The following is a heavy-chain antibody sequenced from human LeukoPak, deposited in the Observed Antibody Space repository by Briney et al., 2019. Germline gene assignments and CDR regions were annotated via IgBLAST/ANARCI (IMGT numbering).Heavy chain of an antibody. V-gene: IGHV1-2*04. Sequence: AASVKVSCKASGYTFTGYYMHWVRQAPGQGLEWMGWINPNSGGTNYAQKFQGWVTMTRDTSISTAYMELSRLRSDDTAVYYCARDSALTYYYDSSGYYYRWFNPWGQGTLVTVSS. J-gene: IGHJ5*02. D-gene: IGHD3-22*01. CDR1: GYTFTGYY. CDR2: INPNSGGT. CDR3: ARDSALTYYYDSSGYYYRWFNP.